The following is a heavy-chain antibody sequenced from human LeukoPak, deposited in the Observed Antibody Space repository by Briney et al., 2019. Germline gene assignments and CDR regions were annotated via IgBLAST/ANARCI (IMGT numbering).Heavy chain of an antibody. V-gene: IGHV1-69*04. J-gene: IGHJ6*03. Sequence: SVKVSCKASGGTFSSYAISWVRQAPGQGLEWMGRIIPILGIANYAQKFQGRVTITADKSTSTAYMELSSLRSEDTAVYYCASSDFWSGYPYMDVWAKGPRSPSP. CDR3: ASSDFWSGYPYMDV. CDR2: IIPILGIA. CDR1: GGTFSSYA. D-gene: IGHD3-3*01.